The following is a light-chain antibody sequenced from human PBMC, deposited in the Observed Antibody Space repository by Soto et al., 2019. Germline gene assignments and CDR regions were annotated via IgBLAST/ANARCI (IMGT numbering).Light chain of an antibody. CDR1: NSDVGGYDY. CDR2: DVS. V-gene: IGLV2-14*03. CDR3: SSYTSSSPLEV. Sequence: QSALTQPASVSGSPGQSITISCTGTNSDVGGYDYVSWYQQHPGKSPKLMIYDVSNRPSGVSNRFSGSKSGNTASLTISGLQAEDEADYYCSSYTSSSPLEVLGGGTQLTVL. J-gene: IGLJ2*01.